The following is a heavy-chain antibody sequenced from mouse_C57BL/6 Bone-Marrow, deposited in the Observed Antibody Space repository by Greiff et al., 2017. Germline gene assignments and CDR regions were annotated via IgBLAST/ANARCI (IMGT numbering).Heavy chain of an antibody. D-gene: IGHD1-1*01. V-gene: IGHV1-81*01. CDR1: GYTFTSYG. CDR3: ARRSYYYGSSYWYFDV. Sequence: VQLQQSGAELARPGASVKLSCKASGYTFTSYGISWVKQRTGQGLEWIGEIYPRSGNTYYNEKFKGKATLTADKSSSTAYMELRSLTSEDSAVYFCARRSYYYGSSYWYFDVWGTGTTVTVSS. CDR2: IYPRSGNT. J-gene: IGHJ1*03.